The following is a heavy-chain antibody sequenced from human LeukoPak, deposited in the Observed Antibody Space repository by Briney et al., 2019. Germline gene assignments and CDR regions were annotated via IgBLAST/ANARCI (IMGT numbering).Heavy chain of an antibody. CDR3: AKVFKRSPGGYMDV. Sequence: GGSLRLSCAASGFTFSSHWMSWVRQAPGKGLEWVANIKKDGSEKYYVDAVKGRFTISRDNAKTSLYLQMNSLRAEDTAVYYCAKVFKRSPGGYMDVWGKGTTVTVSS. V-gene: IGHV3-7*01. J-gene: IGHJ6*03. D-gene: IGHD3-10*01. CDR1: GFTFSSHW. CDR2: IKKDGSEK.